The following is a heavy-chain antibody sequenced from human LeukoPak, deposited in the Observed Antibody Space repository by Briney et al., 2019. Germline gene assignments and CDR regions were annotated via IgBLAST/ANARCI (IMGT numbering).Heavy chain of an antibody. CDR1: GYTFTSYD. V-gene: IGHV1-8*03. D-gene: IGHD3-10*01. J-gene: IGHJ3*02. CDR2: MNPNSGNT. Sequence: ASVKVSCKASGYTFTSYDINWVRQATGQGLEWMGWMNPNSGNTGYAQKFQGRVTITRNTSISTAYMELSSLRSEDTAVYYCARRQLTGSMYAFDIWGQGTMVTVSS. CDR3: ARRQLTGSMYAFDI.